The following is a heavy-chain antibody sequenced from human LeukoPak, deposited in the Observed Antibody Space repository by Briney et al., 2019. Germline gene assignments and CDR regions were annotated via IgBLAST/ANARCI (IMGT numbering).Heavy chain of an antibody. CDR3: ARDTYSTPGYYYMDV. D-gene: IGHD2-21*01. Sequence: PGGSLRLSCAASGFTFSSYAMHWVRQAPGKGLERVAVISYDGSNKYYADSVKGRFTISRDNFKNTLYLQMNSLGAEDRAGYYCARDTYSTPGYYYMDVWGKGTTVTVSS. CDR1: GFTFSSYA. J-gene: IGHJ6*03. CDR2: ISYDGSNK. V-gene: IGHV3-30*04.